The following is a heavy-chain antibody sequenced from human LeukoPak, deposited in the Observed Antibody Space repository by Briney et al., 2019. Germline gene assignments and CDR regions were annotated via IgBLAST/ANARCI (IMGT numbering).Heavy chain of an antibody. CDR1: GFTFSSYG. J-gene: IGHJ3*02. Sequence: GGSLRLSCAASGFTFSSYGMNWVRQAPGKGLEWVSSISTSSSYMYYTDSVQGRFTIFRDIAENSLFLQMDSLRAEDTAVYYCARGRGYSISSDAFDIWGQGTMVTVSS. D-gene: IGHD6-6*01. CDR3: ARGRGYSISSDAFDI. CDR2: ISTSSSYM. V-gene: IGHV3-21*01.